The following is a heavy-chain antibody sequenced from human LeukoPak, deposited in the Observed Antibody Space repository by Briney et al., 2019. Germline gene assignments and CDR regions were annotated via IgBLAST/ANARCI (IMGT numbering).Heavy chain of an antibody. J-gene: IGHJ4*02. Sequence: ASVKVSCKVSGYTLTELSMHWVRQAPGKGLEWMGGFDPEDGETIYAQKFQGRVTMTEDTSTDTVYMELSSLRSEDTAVYYCARGLGSGSYYGYWGQGTLVTVSS. CDR3: ARGLGSGSYYGY. D-gene: IGHD1-26*01. V-gene: IGHV1-24*01. CDR1: GYTLTELS. CDR2: FDPEDGET.